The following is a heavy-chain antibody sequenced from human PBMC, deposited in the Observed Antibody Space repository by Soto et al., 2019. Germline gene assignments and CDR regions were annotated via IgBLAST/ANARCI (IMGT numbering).Heavy chain of an antibody. CDR1: GFTFITYW. CDR2: IKEDGSEK. J-gene: IGHJ6*02. V-gene: IGHV3-7*01. CDR3: ARGWGYFDSSGFPYLYAMDV. D-gene: IGHD3-22*01. Sequence: WGSLRLSCAASGFTFITYWIILVRHSPVKGREWVANIKEDGSEKYYVDSVEGRFTISRDNAKNSLYLQMTSLRAEDTALYYCARGWGYFDSSGFPYLYAMDVWGQGTTVTVSS.